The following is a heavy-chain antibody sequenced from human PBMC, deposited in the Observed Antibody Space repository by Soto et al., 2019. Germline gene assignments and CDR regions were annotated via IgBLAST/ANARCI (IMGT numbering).Heavy chain of an antibody. CDR3: ATANWYSEC. D-gene: IGHD7-27*01. CDR2: IYYTGST. J-gene: IGHJ4*02. V-gene: IGHV4-59*11. Sequence: QVHLQESGPGLVKPSETLSLTCTVSGGSINNHYWSWIRQPPGKGLEWIGYIYYTGSTNYNPSLESRVTRSVDTTKNRVSLNLTSLTAADTAIYHCATANWYSECWGQRTVVTVSS. CDR1: GGSINNHY.